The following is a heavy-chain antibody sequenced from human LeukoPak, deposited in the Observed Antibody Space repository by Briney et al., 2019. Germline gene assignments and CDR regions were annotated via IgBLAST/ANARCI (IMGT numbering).Heavy chain of an antibody. CDR2: ISPSGSTI. Sequence: GGSLRLSCAASGFTFSTFGMNWVRQAPGKGLDWVSYISPSGSTIYFTDSVKGRFTISRDNAKNSLYLQMTSLRAEDTAVYYCARSPIAAAGTAFDSWGQGTLVTVSS. CDR3: ARSPIAAAGTAFDS. D-gene: IGHD6-13*01. J-gene: IGHJ4*02. CDR1: GFTFSTFG. V-gene: IGHV3-48*01.